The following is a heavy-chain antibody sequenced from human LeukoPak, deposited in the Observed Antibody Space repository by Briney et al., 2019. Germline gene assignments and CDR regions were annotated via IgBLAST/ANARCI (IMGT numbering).Heavy chain of an antibody. CDR3: ARGNPESTGPRTYYDFWSGYYSDSRLYYYMDV. Sequence: RPSETLSLTCTVSGGSISSYYWSWIRQPPGKGLEWIGYIYTSGSTNYNPSLKSRVTISVDTSKNQFSLKLSSVTAADTAVYYCARGNPESTGPRTYYDFWSGYYSDSRLYYYMDVWGKGTTVTVSS. CDR1: GGSISSYY. D-gene: IGHD3-3*01. CDR2: IYTSGST. J-gene: IGHJ6*03. V-gene: IGHV4-4*09.